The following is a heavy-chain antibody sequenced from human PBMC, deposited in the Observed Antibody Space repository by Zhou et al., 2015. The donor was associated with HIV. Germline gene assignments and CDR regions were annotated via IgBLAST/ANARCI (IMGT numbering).Heavy chain of an antibody. J-gene: IGHJ3*01. D-gene: IGHD2-15*01. CDR3: AKVLLTAIAPLDVFDV. CDR2: TSYDGVSK. V-gene: IGHV3-30*18. Sequence: QVQLVESGGGVVQPGRSLRLSCSTSGSTLNNYGIHWVRQAPGKGLEWVAFTSYDGVSKYYGDSVKGRFTISRDKSKKTVFLQMRSLRVEDTGVYYCAKVLLTAIAPLDVFDVWGQGTLVTVSS. CDR1: GSTLNNYG.